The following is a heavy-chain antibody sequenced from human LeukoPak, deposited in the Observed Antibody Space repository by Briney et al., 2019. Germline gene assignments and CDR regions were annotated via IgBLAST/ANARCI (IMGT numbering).Heavy chain of an antibody. J-gene: IGHJ4*02. CDR1: GGSFSGYY. D-gene: IGHD4-17*01. V-gene: IGHV4-34*01. Sequence: SETLSLTCAVYGGSFSGYYWSWIRQTPGKGLEWLGQINQSGRTNYNPSLKRRLTLSVDTSKNQFSLKLTSMSAADTAVYYCARDASGDYVFTYGGQGTLLTVPS. CDR3: ARDASGDYVFTY. CDR2: INQSGRT.